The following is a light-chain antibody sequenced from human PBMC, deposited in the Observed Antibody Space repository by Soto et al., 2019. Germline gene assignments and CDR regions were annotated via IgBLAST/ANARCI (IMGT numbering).Light chain of an antibody. CDR1: ESLLHSNGKNY. Sequence: IVMTQSPLSLPVTPGESASISCRSSESLLHSNGKNYLDWYVQKPGQSPQLLIYLSSNRASGVPDRFSGSGSGTDFTLKISRVEAEDVVIYYCMQSIHTRTFGPGTKGEIK. CDR2: LSS. CDR3: MQSIHTRT. J-gene: IGKJ1*01. V-gene: IGKV2-28*01.